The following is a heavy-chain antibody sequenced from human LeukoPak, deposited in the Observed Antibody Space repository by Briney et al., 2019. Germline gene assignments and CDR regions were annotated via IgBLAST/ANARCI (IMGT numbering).Heavy chain of an antibody. CDR1: GFTFDDYA. Sequence: GGPLRLSCAASGFTFDDYAMHWVRQAPGKGLEWVSFISWNSGIRGYADSVKGRFTISRDNAKNSLYLQMKSLRAEDTALYYCAKGCYGSGSYVDYWGQGSLVIVSS. D-gene: IGHD3-10*01. CDR2: ISWNSGIR. J-gene: IGHJ4*02. CDR3: AKGCYGSGSYVDY. V-gene: IGHV3-9*01.